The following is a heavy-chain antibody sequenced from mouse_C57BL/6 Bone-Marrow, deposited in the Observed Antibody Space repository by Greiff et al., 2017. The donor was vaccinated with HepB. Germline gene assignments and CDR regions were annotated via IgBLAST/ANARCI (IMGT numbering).Heavy chain of an antibody. V-gene: IGHV1-69*01. CDR3: ARGDDEANSDY. CDR1: GYTFTSYW. J-gene: IGHJ2*01. D-gene: IGHD3-2*02. CDR2: IAPSDSYT. Sequence: QVQLQQPGAELVMPGASVKLSCKASGYTFTSYWMHWVKQRPGQGLEWIGEIAPSDSYTNYNQTFKGKSTLTVDKSSSTAYMQLSSLTSEDSAVYYCARGDDEANSDYWGQGTTLTVSS.